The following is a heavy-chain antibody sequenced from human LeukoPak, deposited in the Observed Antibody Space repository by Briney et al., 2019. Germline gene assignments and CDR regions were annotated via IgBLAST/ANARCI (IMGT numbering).Heavy chain of an antibody. CDR3: AREKGTVTTLYGMDV. CDR1: GFTFNDYS. D-gene: IGHD4-11*01. J-gene: IGHJ6*02. Sequence: GGSLRLSCVVSGFTFNDYSMHWVRQAPGKGLEWVSLINWDGGSTYYAGSVKGRFTISRDNSKNTLYLQMNSLRAEDTAVYCCAREKGTVTTLYGMDVWGQGTTVTVSS. V-gene: IGHV3-43*01. CDR2: INWDGGST.